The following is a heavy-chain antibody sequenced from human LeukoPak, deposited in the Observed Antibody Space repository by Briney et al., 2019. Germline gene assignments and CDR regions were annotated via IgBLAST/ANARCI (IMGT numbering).Heavy chain of an antibody. V-gene: IGHV3-33*06. CDR3: AQKGGADI. J-gene: IGHJ4*02. CDR2: IWYDGSNK. D-gene: IGHD2-15*01. CDR1: GFTFSSYG. Sequence: GGSLRLSCAASGFTFSSYGMHWVRQAPGKGLEWVAVIWYDGSNKYYADSVKGRFTISRDNSKNTLYLQMNSLRDEDTAVYYCAQKGGADIWGQGTLVTVSS.